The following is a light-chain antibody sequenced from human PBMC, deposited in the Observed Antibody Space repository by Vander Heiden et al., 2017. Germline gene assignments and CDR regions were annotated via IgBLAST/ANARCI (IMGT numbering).Light chain of an antibody. J-gene: IGLJ2*01. CDR2: ETN. V-gene: IGLV1-51*02. Sequence: QSVLTQPPSVSAAPSQRIAISCSGSSSSLGSYYVTWSQQFPAAAPKLLIYETNTRRAVMPDRFSGSKCGTAATLGSTGHQTGDEDDYYCETWDSSPSGVVFGGGTKLTVL. CDR3: ETWDSSPSGVV. CDR1: SSSLGSYY.